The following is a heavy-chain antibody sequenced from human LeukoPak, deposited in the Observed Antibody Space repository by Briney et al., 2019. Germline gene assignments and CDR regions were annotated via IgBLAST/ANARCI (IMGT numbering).Heavy chain of an antibody. V-gene: IGHV4-39*01. Sequence: SETLSLTCTVSGHSIRSSSYYWAWIRQPPGKGLEWIGSIYYSGTTYYNPSLKSRVTISVDTSKNQFSLKLSSVTATDTALYLSARHGARYGDYRAPFDAWGQGTLVTVSS. CDR1: GHSIRSSSYY. D-gene: IGHD4-17*01. CDR2: IYYSGTT. J-gene: IGHJ5*02. CDR3: ARHGARYGDYRAPFDA.